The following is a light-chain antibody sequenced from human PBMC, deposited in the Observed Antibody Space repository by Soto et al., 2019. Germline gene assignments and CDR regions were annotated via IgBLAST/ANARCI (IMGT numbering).Light chain of an antibody. CDR2: DAS. J-gene: IGKJ4*01. Sequence: DIPMTQSPSTLSASVGDRVTITCRASQSVSGWLAWYQQKPGKAPKVLIYDASSLESGVPSRFSGRGSGTEFTLTISSLQPDDFASYYCQHYDNYSLTFGGGTRVEIK. CDR1: QSVSGW. V-gene: IGKV1-5*01. CDR3: QHYDNYSLT.